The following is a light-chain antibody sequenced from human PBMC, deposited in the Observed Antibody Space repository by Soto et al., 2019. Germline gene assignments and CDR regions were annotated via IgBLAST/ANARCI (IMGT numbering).Light chain of an antibody. CDR3: HQRSNWPPDT. J-gene: IGKJ5*01. CDR2: GAS. V-gene: IGKV3-11*01. Sequence: EVVLTQSPDTLSLSPGDGASLSCRASQSVHTFLAWYQQKPGQPPRLLISGASTRAPGVPASFSGSGSGTDFTLTITSLEPEDFAVYYCHQRSNWPPDTFGQGTRLEIK. CDR1: QSVHTF.